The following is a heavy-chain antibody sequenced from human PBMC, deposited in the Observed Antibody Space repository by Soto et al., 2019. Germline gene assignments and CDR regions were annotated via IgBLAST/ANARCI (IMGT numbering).Heavy chain of an antibody. Sequence: GESLKISCKGSGYSFTSYWIGWVRQMPGKGLEWMGIIYPGDSDTRYSPSFQGQVTISADKSISTAYLQWSSLKASDTAMYYCARYAVYQLQIDNSWFDPWGQGNLVTVPS. CDR1: GYSFTSYW. CDR2: IYPGDSDT. V-gene: IGHV5-51*01. CDR3: ARYAVYQLQIDNSWFDP. J-gene: IGHJ5*02. D-gene: IGHD2-2*01.